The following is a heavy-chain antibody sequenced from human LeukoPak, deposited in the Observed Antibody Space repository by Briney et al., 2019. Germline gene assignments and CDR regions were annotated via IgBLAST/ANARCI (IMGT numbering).Heavy chain of an antibody. CDR3: AREYSSGWYWSYDYYYYYMDV. Sequence: SQTLSLTCALSGDSLSSNSAAWNWIRQSPSRGLEWLARTYYRSKYYNDYAVSVKIRITINPDTSKNKFSLQLNSVTPEDTAVYYCAREYSSGWYWSYDYYYYYMDVWGKGTTVTVSS. D-gene: IGHD6-19*01. J-gene: IGHJ6*03. V-gene: IGHV6-1*01. CDR1: GDSLSSNSAA. CDR2: TYYRSKYYN.